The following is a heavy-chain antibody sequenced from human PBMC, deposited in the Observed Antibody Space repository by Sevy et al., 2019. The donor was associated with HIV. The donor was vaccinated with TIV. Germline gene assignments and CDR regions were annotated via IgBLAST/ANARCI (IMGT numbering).Heavy chain of an antibody. Sequence: ASVKVSCKASGYTFTSYGISWVRQAPGQGLEWMGWISAYNGNTNYAQKLQGRVTMTTDTSTSTAYMELRSLRSDDTAVYYCARDNGWIVVVPAAYYYYYYGMEVWGQGTTVTVSS. CDR3: ARDNGWIVVVPAAYYYYYYGMEV. V-gene: IGHV1-18*01. CDR2: ISAYNGNT. CDR1: GYTFTSYG. J-gene: IGHJ6*02. D-gene: IGHD2-2*01.